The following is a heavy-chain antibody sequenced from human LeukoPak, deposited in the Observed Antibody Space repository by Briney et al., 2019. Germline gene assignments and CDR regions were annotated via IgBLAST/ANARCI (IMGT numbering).Heavy chain of an antibody. D-gene: IGHD3-16*02. V-gene: IGHV3-33*01. CDR1: GFSFSSYG. Sequence: GGTLRLSCGASGFSFSSYGMHWVRQAPGKGLEWVAVIWCDGSNKYYADSVKGRFTISRDNSKNTLYLQMNSLRAEDTAVYYCARDRSDYWGQGTLVTVSS. CDR3: ARDRSDY. J-gene: IGHJ4*02. CDR2: IWCDGSNK.